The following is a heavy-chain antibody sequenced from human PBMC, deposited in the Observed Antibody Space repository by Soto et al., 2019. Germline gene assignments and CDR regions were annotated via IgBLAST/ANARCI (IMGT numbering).Heavy chain of an antibody. J-gene: IGHJ3*02. Sequence: SETLSLTCTVSGGSISSSSYYWGWIRQPPGKGLEWIGSIYYSGSTYYNPSLKSRVTISVDTSKNQFSLKLSSVTAADTAVYYCASLYAGYDDFDIWGQGTMVTVS. D-gene: IGHD3-16*01. CDR2: IYYSGST. V-gene: IGHV4-39*01. CDR3: ASLYAGYDDFDI. CDR1: GGSISSSSYY.